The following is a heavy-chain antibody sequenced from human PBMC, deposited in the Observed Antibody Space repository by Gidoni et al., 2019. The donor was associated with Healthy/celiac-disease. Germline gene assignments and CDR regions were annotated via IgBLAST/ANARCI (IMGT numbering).Heavy chain of an antibody. J-gene: IGHJ3*02. V-gene: IGHV1-3*01. CDR2: INAGNGNT. D-gene: IGHD1-26*01. CDR3: ARVSGSYPSDDAFDI. CDR1: GYTFTSYA. Sequence: QVQLVQSGAEVKKPGASVKVSCKASGYTFTSYAMHWVRQAPGQRLEWMGWINAGNGNTKYSQKFQGRVTITRDTSASTAYMELSSLRSEDTAVYYCARVSGSYPSDDAFDIWGQGTMVTVSS.